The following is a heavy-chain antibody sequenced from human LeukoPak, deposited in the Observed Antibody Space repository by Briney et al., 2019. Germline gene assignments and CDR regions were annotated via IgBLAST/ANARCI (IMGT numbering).Heavy chain of an antibody. CDR2: IIPIFGTA. D-gene: IGHD3-22*01. Sequence: SVKVSCKASGGTFSSYAISWVRQAPGQGLEWMGGIIPIFGTANYAQKFQGRVTITADESTSTAYLELSSLRSEDTAVYYCASHYDSSGYYYAPFDYWGQGTLVTVSS. CDR1: GGTFSSYA. CDR3: ASHYDSSGYYYAPFDY. J-gene: IGHJ4*02. V-gene: IGHV1-69*13.